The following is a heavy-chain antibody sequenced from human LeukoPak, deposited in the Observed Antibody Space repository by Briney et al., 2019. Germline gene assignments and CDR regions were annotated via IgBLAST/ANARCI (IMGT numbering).Heavy chain of an antibody. CDR1: GYTFTSYY. J-gene: IGHJ5*02. CDR2: INPNSGGT. Sequence: ASVKVSCKASGYTFTSYYMHWVRQAPGQGLEWMGWINPNSGGTNYAQKFQGRVTMTRDTSISTAYMELSRLRSDDTAVYYCARDRVVVPAAKRGWFDPWGQGTLVTVSS. V-gene: IGHV1-2*02. CDR3: ARDRVVVPAAKRGWFDP. D-gene: IGHD2-2*01.